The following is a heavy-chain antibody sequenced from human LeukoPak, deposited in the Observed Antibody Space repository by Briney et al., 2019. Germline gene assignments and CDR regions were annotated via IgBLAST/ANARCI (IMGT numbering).Heavy chain of an antibody. CDR3: AKDSVLRYFDWLPLPPVDY. CDR1: GYTFTSYY. J-gene: IGHJ4*02. D-gene: IGHD3-9*01. V-gene: IGHV1-46*01. Sequence: GASVRVSCKASGYTFTSYYMHWVRQAPGQGLEWMGIINPSGGSTSYAQKFQGRVTMTRDMSTSTVYMELSSLRSEDTAVYYCAKDSVLRYFDWLPLPPVDYWGQGTLVTVSS. CDR2: INPSGGST.